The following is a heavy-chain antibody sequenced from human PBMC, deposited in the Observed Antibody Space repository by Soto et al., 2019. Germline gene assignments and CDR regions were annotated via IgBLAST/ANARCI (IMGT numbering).Heavy chain of an antibody. CDR2: INPNSGGT. J-gene: IGHJ6*02. D-gene: IGHD3-10*01. CDR3: ARGGSLWFGELSAYYYGMDV. V-gene: IGHV1-2*04. CDR1: WYTFTGHH. Sequence: GGSVKGSCQASWYTFTGHHMDWVRPAPGQRLEWMGWINPNSGGTNYAQKFQGWVTMTRDTSISTAYMELSRLRSDDTAVYYCARGGSLWFGELSAYYYGMDVWGQGTTVTVSS.